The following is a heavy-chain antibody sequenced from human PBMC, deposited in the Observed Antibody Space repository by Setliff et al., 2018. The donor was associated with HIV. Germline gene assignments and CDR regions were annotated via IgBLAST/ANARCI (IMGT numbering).Heavy chain of an antibody. V-gene: IGHV1-18*01. J-gene: IGHJ3*02. CDR2: VSVYNGNT. CDR1: GYTFATFG. Sequence: ASVKVSCKTSGYTFATFGIVWVRQAPGQGLEWMGWVSVYNGNTKYAENFQDRLTLTTDASTGTGFMELRGLRSDDTAVYYCATPGVGAGAFDIWGRGTMVTVSS. D-gene: IGHD3-10*01. CDR3: ATPGVGAGAFDI.